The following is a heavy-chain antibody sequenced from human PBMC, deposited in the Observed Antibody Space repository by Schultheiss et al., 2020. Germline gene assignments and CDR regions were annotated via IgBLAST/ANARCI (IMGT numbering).Heavy chain of an antibody. V-gene: IGHV3-23*01. CDR2: VSVSGGTT. Sequence: WGSLRLSCAASGFTFSDYAMSWVRQTPGKGLEWVSGVSVSGGTTYYADSVKGRFTISRDNSKNTLYLQMNSLRAEDTAVYYCARGDCSSTSCYAYYYYYGMDVWGQGTTVTVSS. CDR3: ARGDCSSTSCYAYYYYYGMDV. D-gene: IGHD2-2*01. CDR1: GFTFSDYA. J-gene: IGHJ6*02.